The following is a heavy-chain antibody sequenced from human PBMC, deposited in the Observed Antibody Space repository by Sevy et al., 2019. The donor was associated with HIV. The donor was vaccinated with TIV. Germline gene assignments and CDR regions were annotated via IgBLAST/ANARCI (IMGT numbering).Heavy chain of an antibody. CDR3: TTGRITGTKTGNWFDP. CDR1: GFTFSNAW. V-gene: IGHV3-15*01. CDR2: IKSKTDGGTT. J-gene: IGHJ5*02. D-gene: IGHD1-20*01. Sequence: GGYLRLSCAASGFTFSNAWMSWVRQAPGKGLEWVGRIKSKTDGGTTDYAAPVKGRFTISRDDSKNTLYLQMNSLKTEDTAVYYSTTGRITGTKTGNWFDPWGQGTLVTVSS.